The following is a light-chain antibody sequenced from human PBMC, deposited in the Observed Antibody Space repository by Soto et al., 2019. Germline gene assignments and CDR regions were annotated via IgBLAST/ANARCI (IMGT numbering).Light chain of an antibody. CDR1: QIIARW. CDR3: LQYNTFLHS. CDR2: DAT. V-gene: IGKV1-5*01. J-gene: IGKJ2*03. Sequence: DIQMTQSPSTLSASIGDSVTLTCRASQIIARWLAWYQQKPGKAPNLVIYDATKLQSGVPSRFSATASGAEFSLTISGLQAEDFATYYCLQYNTFLHSFGQGTRLEI.